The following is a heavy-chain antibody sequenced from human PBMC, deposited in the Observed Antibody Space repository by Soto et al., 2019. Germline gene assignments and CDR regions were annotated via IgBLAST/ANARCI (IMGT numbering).Heavy chain of an antibody. CDR2: IRGSGDST. D-gene: IGHD6-13*01. Sequence: EVQLLESGGGLVQPGGSLRLSCAASGFTFSSYAMSWVRQAPGKGLEWVSVIRGSGDSTYCEDSVRGRFTISRDNSKNTLYRQKNSPRAEDTAVYYCAKDRDGAAAGHTKFYGMDVWGQGSTVTVSS. CDR3: AKDRDGAAAGHTKFYGMDV. V-gene: IGHV3-23*01. CDR1: GFTFSSYA. J-gene: IGHJ6*02.